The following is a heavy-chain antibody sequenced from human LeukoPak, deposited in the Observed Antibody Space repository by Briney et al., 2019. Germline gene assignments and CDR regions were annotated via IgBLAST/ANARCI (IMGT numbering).Heavy chain of an antibody. V-gene: IGHV1-69*13. D-gene: IGHD6-6*01. J-gene: IGHJ6*03. CDR3: ARDYLGSSSGDYMDV. CDR2: IIPIFGTA. CDR1: GGTFSSYA. Sequence: GTSVKVSCKASGGTFSSYAISWVRQAPGQGLEWMGGIIPIFGTANYAQKFQGRVTITADESTSTAYMELSSLRSEDTAVYYCARDYLGSSSGDYMDVWGKGTTVTVSS.